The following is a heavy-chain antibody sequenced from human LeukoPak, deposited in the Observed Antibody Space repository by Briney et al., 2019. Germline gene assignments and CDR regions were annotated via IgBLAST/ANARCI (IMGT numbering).Heavy chain of an antibody. CDR2: INQDGSEK. CDR3: STVLGGYGHGASAY. D-gene: IGHD3-22*01. J-gene: IGHJ4*02. CDR1: GFTFSNYW. Sequence: GGSLSLSCAASGFTFSNYWMGWVRRAPGKGLEWVANINQDGSEKYYVDSVKGRFTISRDNAKNSLYLQMNCLRAEDTAVYYCSTVLGGYGHGASAYWGQGTLVTVSS. V-gene: IGHV3-7*05.